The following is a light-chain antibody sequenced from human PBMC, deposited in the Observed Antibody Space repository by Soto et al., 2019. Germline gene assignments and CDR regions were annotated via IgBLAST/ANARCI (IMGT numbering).Light chain of an antibody. CDR1: QSVKSS. CDR2: GAS. V-gene: IGKV3-15*01. CDR3: QHYNHWLWT. J-gene: IGKJ1*01. Sequence: EIMMTQSPATLSVSPGERATLSCRASQSVKSSLAWYQQKPGQAPRLLIYGASTRATSIPARFSGSGSGTEFTLTISSLQSEDSAVYYCQHYNHWLWTFGQGTKVDIK.